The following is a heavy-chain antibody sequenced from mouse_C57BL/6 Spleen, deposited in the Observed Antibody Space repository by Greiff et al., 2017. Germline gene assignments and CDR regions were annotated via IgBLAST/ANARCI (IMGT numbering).Heavy chain of an antibody. Sequence: EVMLVESGGGLVKPGGSLKLSCAASGFTFSDYGMHWVRQAPEKGLEWVAYISSGSSTIYYADTVKGRFTISRDNAKNTLFLQMTSLRSADTAMYYCARRRQSYGSSYAMDYWGQGTSVTVSS. J-gene: IGHJ4*01. CDR1: GFTFSDYG. D-gene: IGHD1-1*01. CDR3: ARRRQSYGSSYAMDY. CDR2: ISSGSSTI. V-gene: IGHV5-17*01.